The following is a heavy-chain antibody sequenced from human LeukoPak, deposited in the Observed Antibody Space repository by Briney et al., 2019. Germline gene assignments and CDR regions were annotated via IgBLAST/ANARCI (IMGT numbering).Heavy chain of an antibody. CDR2: IYYSGST. D-gene: IGHD6-19*01. CDR1: GGSISSSSYY. Sequence: PSETLSLTCTVSGGSISSSSYYWGWIRQPPGKGLEWIGSIYYSGSTYYNPSLKSRVTISVDTSKNQFSLKLSSVTAADTAVYYCARESAYSGWNYYYYYYMDVWGKGTTVTVSS. J-gene: IGHJ6*03. CDR3: ARESAYSGWNYYYYYYMDV. V-gene: IGHV4-39*07.